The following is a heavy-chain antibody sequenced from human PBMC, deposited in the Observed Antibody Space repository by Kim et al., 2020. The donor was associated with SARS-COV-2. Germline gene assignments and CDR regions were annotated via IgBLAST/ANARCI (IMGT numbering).Heavy chain of an antibody. Sequence: SETLSLTCAVYGGSFSGYYWSWIRQPPGKGLEWIGEINHSGSTNYNPSLKSRVTISVDTSKNQFSLKLSSVTAADTAVYYCARGLRSYGSGTHMDVWGQGTTVTVSS. V-gene: IGHV4-34*01. CDR3: ARGLRSYGSGTHMDV. CDR2: INHSGST. CDR1: GGSFSGYY. D-gene: IGHD3-10*01. J-gene: IGHJ6*02.